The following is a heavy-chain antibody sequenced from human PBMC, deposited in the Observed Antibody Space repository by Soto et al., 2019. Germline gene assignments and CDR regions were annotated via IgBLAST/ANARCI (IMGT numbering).Heavy chain of an antibody. J-gene: IGHJ4*02. CDR2: IYYSGST. V-gene: IGHV4-61*01. D-gene: IGHD3-3*01. Sequence: LSETLSLTCAVSAGSVSRGSYYWSWSRQPPGKGLERIGYIYYSGSTNYNPSLKSRVTISVDTSKNQFSLKLSSVTAADTAVYYCARGTSLYGGIFDYWGQETLVTVSS. CDR3: ARGTSLYGGIFDY. CDR1: AGSVSRGSYY.